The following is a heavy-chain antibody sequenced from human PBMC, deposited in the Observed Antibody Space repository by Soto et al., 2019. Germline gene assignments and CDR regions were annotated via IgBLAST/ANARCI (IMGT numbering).Heavy chain of an antibody. Sequence: ASVKVSCKASGYTFTSYDINWVRQATGQGLEWMGWMNPNSGNTGYAQKFQGRVTMTRNTSISTAYMELSSLRPEDTAVYYCARAVVPAANDAFDIWGQGTMVTVSS. CDR1: GYTFTSYD. CDR2: MNPNSGNT. CDR3: ARAVVPAANDAFDI. D-gene: IGHD2-2*01. V-gene: IGHV1-8*01. J-gene: IGHJ3*02.